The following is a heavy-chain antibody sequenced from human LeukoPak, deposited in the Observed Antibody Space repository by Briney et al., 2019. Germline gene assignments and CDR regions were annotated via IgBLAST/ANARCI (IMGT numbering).Heavy chain of an antibody. CDR3: AKTVSYYYGSGSYYKNPFDY. J-gene: IGHJ4*02. CDR1: GFTFNTYS. CDR2: ISGSSDST. V-gene: IGHV3-23*01. D-gene: IGHD3-10*01. Sequence: GGSLRLSCAASGFTFNTYSMNWVRQAPGKGLEWVSAISGSSDSTYYADSVKGRFTISRDNSKNTLYLQMNSLRAEDTAVYYCAKTVSYYYGSGSYYKNPFDYWGQGTLVTVSS.